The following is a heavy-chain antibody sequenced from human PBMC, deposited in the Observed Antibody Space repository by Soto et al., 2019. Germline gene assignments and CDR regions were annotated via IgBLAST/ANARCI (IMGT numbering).Heavy chain of an antibody. V-gene: IGHV3-23*01. CDR1: GFTFSSYA. D-gene: IGHD3-10*01. J-gene: IGHJ4*02. CDR3: AKTYFGSGGSSPLFDH. CDR2: ISCSGGST. Sequence: PGGSLRLSCAASGFTFSSYAMSWVRQAPGKGLEWVAAISCSGGSTYYADSVKGRFTISRDNSKGTLCLEMNSLRAEDTAVYYCAKTYFGSGGSSPLFDHWGQGTLVTVSS.